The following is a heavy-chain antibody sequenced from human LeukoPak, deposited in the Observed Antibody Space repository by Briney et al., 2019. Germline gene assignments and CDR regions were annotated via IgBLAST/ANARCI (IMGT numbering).Heavy chain of an antibody. V-gene: IGHV3-30-3*02. CDR2: ISYDGSNK. Sequence: GRSLRLSCAASGFTFSSYAMHWVRQAPGKGLEWVAVISYDGSNKYYADSVKGRFTISRDNSKNTLYLQMNSLRAEDTAVYYCAKSQLHPFDYWGQGTLVTVSS. D-gene: IGHD4-23*01. CDR3: AKSQLHPFDY. J-gene: IGHJ4*02. CDR1: GFTFSSYA.